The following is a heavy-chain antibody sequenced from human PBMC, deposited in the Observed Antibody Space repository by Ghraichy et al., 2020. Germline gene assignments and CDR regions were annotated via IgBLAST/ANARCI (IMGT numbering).Heavy chain of an antibody. V-gene: IGHV1-8*01. D-gene: IGHD2-15*01. Sequence: ASVKVSCKASGYTFTGYDINWVRQAAGQGLEWMGWMNPNSGNTGYAQKFQGRVTMTRNTSISTAYMELSSLKSEDTTMYYCARGLAYCSGGSCSHFDYWGQGTLVTVSS. J-gene: IGHJ4*02. CDR3: ARGLAYCSGGSCSHFDY. CDR2: MNPNSGNT. CDR1: GYTFTGYD.